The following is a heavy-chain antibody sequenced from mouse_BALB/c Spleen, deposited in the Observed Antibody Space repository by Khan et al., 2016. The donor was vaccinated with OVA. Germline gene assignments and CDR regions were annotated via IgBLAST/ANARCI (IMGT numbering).Heavy chain of an antibody. Sequence: QAQLQQSGAELVRPGVSVKISCKGSGYTFTDYAMHWVKQSHAKSLEWIGVISSYYGDATYNQKFKGKATMTVDKSSSTAYMELARLTSEDSAIYYCARGSGNSRFAYWGQGTLVTVSA. D-gene: IGHD1-3*01. CDR3: ARGSGNSRFAY. J-gene: IGHJ3*01. V-gene: IGHV1S137*01. CDR2: ISSYYGDA. CDR1: GYTFTDYA.